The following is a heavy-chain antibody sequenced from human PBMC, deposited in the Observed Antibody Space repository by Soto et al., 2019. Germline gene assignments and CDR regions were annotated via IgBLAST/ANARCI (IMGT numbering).Heavy chain of an antibody. J-gene: IGHJ4*02. CDR2: IEQDGSPT. V-gene: IGHV3-7*01. CDR1: GFSFSAHW. D-gene: IGHD2-2*02. CDR3: ARLHCTSSSCYSGTNYFDN. Sequence: PGGSLRLSCAASGFSFSAHWMSWVRQVPGKGLEWVANIEQDGSPTFYVDSAKGRFTISRDNAENSLYLEMNSLRAEDTAVYHCARLHCTSSSCYSGTNYFDNWGQGT.